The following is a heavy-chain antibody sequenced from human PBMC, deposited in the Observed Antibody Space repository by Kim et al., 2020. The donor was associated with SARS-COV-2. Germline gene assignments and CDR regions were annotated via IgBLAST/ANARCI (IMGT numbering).Heavy chain of an antibody. CDR3: ARGTTCSV. J-gene: IGHJ3*01. Sequence: GGSLRLSCEASGFSISTYWMTWVRQAPGQGLEWVATIKDGGRDIYYVDSVKGRFTISRDDAKGSLYLQMNNLRVDDTAVYFCARGTTCSVWGQGTRVTVSS. CDR2: IKDGGRDI. V-gene: IGHV3-7*03. D-gene: IGHD2-21*01. CDR1: GFSISTYW.